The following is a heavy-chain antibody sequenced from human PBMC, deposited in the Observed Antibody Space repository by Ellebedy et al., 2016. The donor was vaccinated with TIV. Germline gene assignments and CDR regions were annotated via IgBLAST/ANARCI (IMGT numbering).Heavy chain of an antibody. CDR1: GFTFSNYW. CDR2: IKQDGSET. V-gene: IGHV3-7*01. D-gene: IGHD3-3*01. J-gene: IGHJ5*02. CDR3: VGFGVFNL. Sequence: PGGSLRLSCAASGFTFSNYWMSWVRQAPGKGLEWVANIKQDGSETYYVDSVKGRFIISRENAKNALFLQMDGLRVDDSAVYYCVGFGVFNLWGQGAPVTVSS.